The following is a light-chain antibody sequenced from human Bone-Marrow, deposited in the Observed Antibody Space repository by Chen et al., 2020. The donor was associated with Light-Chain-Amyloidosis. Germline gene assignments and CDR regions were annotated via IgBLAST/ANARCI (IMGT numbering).Light chain of an antibody. J-gene: IGKJ4*01. CDR2: AAS. V-gene: IGKV1-39*01. Sequence: DIQMTQSPSSLSASVGDRVTITCRESQSISRYLNWYQQKPGKAPKLLISAASTLHSGVPSRFSGSGSGTDFTLTISSLQPEDFATYYCQQSFTTPSFGGGTKMEIK. CDR3: QQSFTTPS. CDR1: QSISRY.